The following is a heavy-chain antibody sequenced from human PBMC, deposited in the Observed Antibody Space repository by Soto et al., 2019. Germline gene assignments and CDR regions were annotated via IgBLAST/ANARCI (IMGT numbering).Heavy chain of an antibody. Sequence: QVQLVESGGGVVQPWRSLRLSCAPSGFTFSSYGMHWVRQAPGKGPEWVAVISYDGRKNYYADAVKGGFTIYRDNAKDTLYLQMNSLTAEDRAVFYCAKGVYSAYDPNHTEFDYWGQGTLVTVSS. CDR3: AKGVYSAYDPNHTEFDY. D-gene: IGHD5-12*01. CDR2: ISYDGRKN. CDR1: GFTFSSYG. J-gene: IGHJ4*02. V-gene: IGHV3-30*18.